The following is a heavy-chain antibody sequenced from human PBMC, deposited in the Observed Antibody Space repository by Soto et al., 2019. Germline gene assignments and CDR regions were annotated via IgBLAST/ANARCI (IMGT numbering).Heavy chain of an antibody. CDR3: ARRIYCSGGSCYRDAFDI. V-gene: IGHV5-51*01. CDR2: IHPGDSDT. CDR1: GYSFTSYC. D-gene: IGHD2-15*01. J-gene: IGHJ3*02. Sequence: GESVKIACKGSGYSFTSYCIGWVLQMPWKGLEWMGIIHPGDSDTRYSPSFQGQVTISADKSISTAYPQWSSLKASDTAMYYCARRIYCSGGSCYRDAFDIWGQGTMVTVSS.